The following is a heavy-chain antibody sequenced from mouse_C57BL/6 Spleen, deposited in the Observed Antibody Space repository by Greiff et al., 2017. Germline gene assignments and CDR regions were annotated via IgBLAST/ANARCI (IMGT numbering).Heavy chain of an antibody. CDR1: GYAFSSSW. Sequence: HVQLQQSGPELVKPGASVKISCKASGYAFSSSWMNWVKQRPGQGLEWIGRIYPGDGDTNYNGKFKGKATLTADKSSSTAYMQLSSLTSEDSAVYFCARAPDRWGQGTTLTVSS. CDR3: ARAPDR. J-gene: IGHJ2*01. V-gene: IGHV1-82*01. CDR2: IYPGDGDT.